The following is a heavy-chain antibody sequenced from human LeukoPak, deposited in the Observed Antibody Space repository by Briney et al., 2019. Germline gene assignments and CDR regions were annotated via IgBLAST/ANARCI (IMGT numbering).Heavy chain of an antibody. Sequence: SETLSLTCAVYGGSFSGYYWSWIRQPPGKGLEWIGEINHSGSTNYNPSLKSRVTISVDTSKNQFSLKLSSVTAADTAVYYCARGRGLWFGEFFRYYFDYWGQGTLATVSS. CDR3: ARGRGLWFGEFFRYYFDY. CDR1: GGSFSGYY. D-gene: IGHD3-10*01. J-gene: IGHJ4*02. CDR2: INHSGST. V-gene: IGHV4-34*01.